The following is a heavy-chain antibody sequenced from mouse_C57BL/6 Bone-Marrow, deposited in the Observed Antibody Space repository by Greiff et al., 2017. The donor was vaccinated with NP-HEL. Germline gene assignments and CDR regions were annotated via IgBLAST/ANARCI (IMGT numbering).Heavy chain of an antibody. Sequence: QVQLQQPGAELVRPGSSVKLSCKASGYTFTSYWMHWVKQRPIQGLEWIGNIDPSDSETPYNQKFKDKATLTVDKSSSTAYMQLSSLTSEDSAVYYCARWLLRNWYFDVWGTGTTVTVSS. CDR3: ARWLLRNWYFDV. J-gene: IGHJ1*03. CDR1: GYTFTSYW. CDR2: IDPSDSET. D-gene: IGHD2-3*01. V-gene: IGHV1-52*01.